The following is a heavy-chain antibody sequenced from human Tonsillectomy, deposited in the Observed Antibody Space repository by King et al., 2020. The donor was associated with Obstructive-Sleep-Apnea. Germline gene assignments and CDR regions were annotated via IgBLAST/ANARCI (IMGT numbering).Heavy chain of an antibody. CDR1: GGSISSGGYS. V-gene: IGHV4-30-4*07. D-gene: IGHD6-13*01. Sequence: QLQESGPGLVKPSQTLSLTCAVSGGSISSGGYSWSWIRQPPGKGLEWIGYIYYSGSTSYNPSLKCRVTISVDTSKNQFSLKLSSVTAADTAVYYCARVMNSNKDLDYWGQGTLVTVSS. J-gene: IGHJ4*02. CDR3: ARVMNSNKDLDY. CDR2: IYYSGST.